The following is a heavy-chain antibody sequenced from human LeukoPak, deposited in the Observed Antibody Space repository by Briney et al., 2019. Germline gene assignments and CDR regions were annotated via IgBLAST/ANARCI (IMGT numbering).Heavy chain of an antibody. V-gene: IGHV1-69*06. CDR3: ARRGVISYYYMDV. Sequence: GASVKVSCKASGGTFSSYAISWVRQAPGQGLEWMGGIIPIFGTANYAQKFQGRVTITADKSTNTAYMELSSLRSEDTAVYYCARRGVISYYYMDVWGKGTTVTVSS. D-gene: IGHD3-10*01. CDR1: GGTFSSYA. CDR2: IIPIFGTA. J-gene: IGHJ6*03.